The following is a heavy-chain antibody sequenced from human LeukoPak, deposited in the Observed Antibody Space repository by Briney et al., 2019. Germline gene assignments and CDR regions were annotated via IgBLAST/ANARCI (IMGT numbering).Heavy chain of an antibody. D-gene: IGHD6-19*01. CDR1: GFTFDDYA. Sequence: GGSLRLSCAVSGFTFDDYAMHWVRQAPGKGLEWVSLISGDGGSRYYAGSVKGRFTVSRDNSKNPLYLQMNRLRTEDTAFYYCAKGADPLTWRMMTVAGTRFDFWGQGTLVTVSS. V-gene: IGHV3-43*02. CDR2: ISGDGGSR. J-gene: IGHJ4*02. CDR3: AKGADPLTWRMMTVAGTRFDF.